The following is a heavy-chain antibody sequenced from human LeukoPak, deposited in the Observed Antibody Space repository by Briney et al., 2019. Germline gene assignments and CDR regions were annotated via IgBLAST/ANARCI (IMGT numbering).Heavy chain of an antibody. CDR1: GYTFTSYA. J-gene: IGHJ4*02. D-gene: IGHD3-22*01. CDR3: ARFPRQSYDNSGYDY. Sequence: ASVKVSCKASGYTFTSYAMHWVRQAPGQRLEWMGWINAGNGNTKYSQKFQGRVTITRDTSASTAYMELSSLRSEDTAVYYCARFPRQSYDNSGYDYWGQGTLVTVSS. CDR2: INAGNGNT. V-gene: IGHV1-3*01.